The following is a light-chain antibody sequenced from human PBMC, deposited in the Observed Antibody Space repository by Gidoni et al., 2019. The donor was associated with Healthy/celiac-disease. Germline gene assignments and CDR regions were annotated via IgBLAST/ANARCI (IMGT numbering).Light chain of an antibody. CDR2: SNN. V-gene: IGLV1-44*01. Sequence: QSVLTQPTSASGTPGQRVTISCSGSRANIGSNTVNWYQQLPGTAPKLLIYSNNQRPSGVPDRFSGSKSGTSASLAISGLQSEDEADYYCASWDDSLNGHVVFGGGTKLTVL. CDR3: ASWDDSLNGHVV. J-gene: IGLJ2*01. CDR1: RANIGSNT.